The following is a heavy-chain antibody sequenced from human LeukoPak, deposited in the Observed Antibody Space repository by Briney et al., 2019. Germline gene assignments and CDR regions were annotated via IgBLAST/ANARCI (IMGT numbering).Heavy chain of an antibody. CDR2: IYYSGST. J-gene: IGHJ4*02. D-gene: IGHD6-13*01. CDR1: GGSITSYY. V-gene: IGHV4-59*01. CDR3: ARGGIAAAALVHLDY. Sequence: PSETLSLTCSVSGGSITSYYWSCIRQPPGKGLEWIGYIYYSGSTNYNPSLKSRVTIAVDTSKNQFSLKLSSVTAADTAVYYCARGGIAAAALVHLDYWGQRTLVTVSS.